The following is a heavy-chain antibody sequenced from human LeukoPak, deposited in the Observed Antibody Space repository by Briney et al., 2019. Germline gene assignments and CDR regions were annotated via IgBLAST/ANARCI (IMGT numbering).Heavy chain of an antibody. Sequence: GSSVKVSCKASGGTFSSYAISWVRQAPGQGLEWMGRIIPILGIANYAQKFQGRVTITADKSTSTAYMELSSLGSEDTAVYYCARDSSLPPYYYYGMDVWGQGTTVTVSS. CDR2: IIPILGIA. CDR1: GGTFSSYA. CDR3: ARDSSLPPYYYYGMDV. J-gene: IGHJ6*02. V-gene: IGHV1-69*04.